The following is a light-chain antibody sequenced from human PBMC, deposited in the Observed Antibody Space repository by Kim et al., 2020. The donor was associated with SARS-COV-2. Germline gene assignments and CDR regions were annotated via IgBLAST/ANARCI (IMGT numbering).Light chain of an antibody. CDR1: SSDVGSYNR. CDR2: EVS. Sequence: GQSVTISCTGTSSDVGSYNRVSWYQQPPGTAPKLMIYEVSNRPSGVPDRFSGSKSGNTAFLTISGLQAEDEADYYCSSYTSSSTWVFGGGTQLTVL. V-gene: IGLV2-18*02. CDR3: SSYTSSSTWV. J-gene: IGLJ3*02.